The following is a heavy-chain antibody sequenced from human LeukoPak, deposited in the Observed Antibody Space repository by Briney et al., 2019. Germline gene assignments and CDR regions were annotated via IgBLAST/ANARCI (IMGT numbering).Heavy chain of an antibody. CDR2: IIPILGIA. D-gene: IGHD3-22*01. J-gene: IGHJ4*02. V-gene: IGHV1-69*04. Sequence: SVKVSCKASGGTFSSYAISWVRQAPGQGLEWMGRIIPILGIANYAQKFQGRVTITADKSTSTAYMELSSLRSEDTAVYYCARDSRDSSGYYHYDWGQGTLVTVSS. CDR1: GGTFSSYA. CDR3: ARDSRDSSGYYHYD.